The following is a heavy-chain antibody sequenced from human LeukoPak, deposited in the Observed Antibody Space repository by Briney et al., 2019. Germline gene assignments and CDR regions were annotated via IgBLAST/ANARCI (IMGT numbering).Heavy chain of an antibody. Sequence: SETLSLTCTVSGGSISSYYWSWIRQPPGKGLEWIGYIYYSGSTNYNPSLKSRVTISVDTSKNQFSLKLSSVTAADTAVYYCARGFGRYVGVNDYWGQGTLVTVSS. D-gene: IGHD1-26*01. CDR2: IYYSGST. CDR3: ARGFGRYVGVNDY. J-gene: IGHJ4*02. CDR1: GGSISSYY. V-gene: IGHV4-59*01.